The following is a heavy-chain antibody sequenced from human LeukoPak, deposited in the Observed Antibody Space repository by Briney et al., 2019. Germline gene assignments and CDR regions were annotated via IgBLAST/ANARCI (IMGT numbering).Heavy chain of an antibody. CDR2: ISGSGGST. CDR3: AKDLRTVTTKYYFDY. Sequence: GGSLRLSCAASGFTFSSYAMSWVRQAPGKGLEWVSAISGSGGSTYYADSVEGRFTISRDNSKNTLYLQMNSLRAEDTAVYYCAKDLRTVTTKYYFDYWGQGTLVTVSS. J-gene: IGHJ4*02. D-gene: IGHD4-17*01. CDR1: GFTFSSYA. V-gene: IGHV3-23*01.